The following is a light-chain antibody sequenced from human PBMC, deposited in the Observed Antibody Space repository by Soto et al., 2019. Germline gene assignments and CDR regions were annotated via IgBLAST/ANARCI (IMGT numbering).Light chain of an antibody. J-gene: IGLJ2*01. Sequence: QSLLTQPACVSGSPGQSIAISCTGTSSDVGGYNSVSWYQQHPGKAPKLMIYDVTKRPSGISDRFYGSKSGNTASLTISGLQPEDEADYFCASYTGITTHVVFGGGTKLTVL. CDR2: DVT. CDR3: ASYTGITTHVV. CDR1: SSDVGGYNS. V-gene: IGLV2-14*03.